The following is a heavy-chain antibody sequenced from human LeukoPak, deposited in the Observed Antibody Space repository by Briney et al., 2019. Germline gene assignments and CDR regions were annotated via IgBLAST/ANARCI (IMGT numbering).Heavy chain of an antibody. CDR3: NTGGYYQDY. CDR2: IKSNPDGGAT. J-gene: IGHJ4*02. D-gene: IGHD1-26*01. CDR1: GFTFSNAW. Sequence: GGSLRLSCAGSGFTFSNAWMNWVRQAPGKGLEWVGRIKSNPDGGATDYVAPVKGRFTISTDDSKNTVYLQMSSLRTEDTAVYYCNTGGYYQDYWGQGTLVTVSS. V-gene: IGHV3-15*01.